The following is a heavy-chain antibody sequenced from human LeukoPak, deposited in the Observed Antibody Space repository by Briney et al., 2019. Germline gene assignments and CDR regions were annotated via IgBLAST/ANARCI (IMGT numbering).Heavy chain of an antibody. D-gene: IGHD3-22*01. Sequence: SETLSLTCAVSGYSIGSGYYWGWIRQPPGKGLEWIGSVYHSGSTYYNPSLKSRVTISVDTSKNQFSLKLSSVTAADTAVYYCAMGDYYDSSGYPLLYYWGQGTLVTVSS. CDR2: VYHSGST. J-gene: IGHJ4*02. CDR3: AMGDYYDSSGYPLLYY. CDR1: GYSIGSGYY. V-gene: IGHV4-38-2*01.